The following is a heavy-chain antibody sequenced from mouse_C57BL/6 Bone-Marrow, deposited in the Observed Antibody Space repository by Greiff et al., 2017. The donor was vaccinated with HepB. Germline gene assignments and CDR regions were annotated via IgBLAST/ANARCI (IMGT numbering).Heavy chain of an antibody. CDR1: GSTFPSYW. Sequence: VPLQPPGAELVQPGASVQLSCKACGSTFPSYWMHWVKQRPGHGLEWIGMLPPNSGSTNYNEKFKSKATLTVDKSSSTAYMQLSSLTSEDSAVYYCARDYGNYVADWGQGTLVTVSA. CDR3: ARDYGNYVAD. CDR2: LPPNSGST. V-gene: IGHV1-64*01. J-gene: IGHJ3*01. D-gene: IGHD2-1*01.